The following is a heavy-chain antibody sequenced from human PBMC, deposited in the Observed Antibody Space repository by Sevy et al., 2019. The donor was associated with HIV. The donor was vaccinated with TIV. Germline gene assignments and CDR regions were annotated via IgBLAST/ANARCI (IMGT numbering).Heavy chain of an antibody. CDR2: ISYDGSNK. J-gene: IGHJ4*02. V-gene: IGHV3-30*18. Sequence: RGSLRLSCAASGFTFSDYGMNWFRQAPGRGLEWVAVISYDGSNKYYSDSVKGRFTISRDNSKDTLFLQMNSLRAEDTAVYYCAKVRCRFCSGGSSYYFDNWGQGTLVTVSS. CDR3: AKVRCRFCSGGSSYYFDN. CDR1: GFTFSDYG. D-gene: IGHD2-15*01.